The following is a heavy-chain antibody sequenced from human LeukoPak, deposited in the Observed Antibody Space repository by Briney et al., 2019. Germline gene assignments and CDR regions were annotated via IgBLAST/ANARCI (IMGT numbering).Heavy chain of an antibody. Sequence: GGSLTPSSAASALTASAKYMSWVRQPPGKGRGWDSSIHSGGSTYKPDSVKGRFTISRDNSENTLYLKMNSLRAEDTAVYYCARTRIVGATDYFDYWGQGTLVTVSA. CDR2: IHSGGST. J-gene: IGHJ4*02. CDR3: ARTRIVGATDYFDY. D-gene: IGHD1-26*01. V-gene: IGHV3-53*01. CDR1: ALTASAKY.